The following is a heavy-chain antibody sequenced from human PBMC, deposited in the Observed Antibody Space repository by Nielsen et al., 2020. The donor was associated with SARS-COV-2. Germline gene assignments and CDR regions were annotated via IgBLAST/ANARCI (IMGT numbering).Heavy chain of an antibody. Sequence: ASVKVSCKASGYTFTGYYMHWVRQAPGQGLEWMGRINPNSGGTNYAQKFQGRVTMTRDTSISTAYMELSRLRSDDTAVYYCARDFWSGPGHYYGMDVWGQGTTVTVSS. CDR3: ARDFWSGPGHYYGMDV. V-gene: IGHV1-2*06. CDR2: INPNSGGT. CDR1: GYTFTGYY. D-gene: IGHD3-3*01. J-gene: IGHJ6*02.